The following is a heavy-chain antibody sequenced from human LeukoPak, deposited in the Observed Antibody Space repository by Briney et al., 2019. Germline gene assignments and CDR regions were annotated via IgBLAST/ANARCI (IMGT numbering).Heavy chain of an antibody. J-gene: IGHJ5*02. Sequence: GRSLRLSCAASGFTFDDYAMHWVRQAPGKGREWVSGVSWNSGSIGYADSVKGRFTISRDNAKNSLYLQMNSLRAEDTALYYCAKDRNSGYDSDWFDPWGQGTLVTVSS. V-gene: IGHV3-9*01. D-gene: IGHD5-12*01. CDR1: GFTFDDYA. CDR3: AKDRNSGYDSDWFDP. CDR2: VSWNSGSI.